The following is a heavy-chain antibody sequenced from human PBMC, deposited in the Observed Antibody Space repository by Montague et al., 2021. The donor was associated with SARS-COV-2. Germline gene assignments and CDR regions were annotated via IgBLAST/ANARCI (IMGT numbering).Heavy chain of an antibody. CDR3: ARSSILGAHRFDY. D-gene: IGHD3-16*01. J-gene: IGHJ4*02. CDR1: GGSISSSNW. V-gene: IGHV4-4*02. Sequence: SETLSLTCAVSGGSISSSNWWRWVRQPPGKGLEWIGEIYHSGNTNYNPSLQSRFTISVDKSKNQFSLRLSSVTAADTAVYYCARSSILGAHRFDYWGQGTLVTVSS. CDR2: IYHSGNT.